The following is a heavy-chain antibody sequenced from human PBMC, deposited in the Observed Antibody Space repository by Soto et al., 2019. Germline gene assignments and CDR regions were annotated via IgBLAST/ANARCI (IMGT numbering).Heavy chain of an antibody. CDR3: ATTGKLRGYSGYDFRAFDY. J-gene: IGHJ4*02. D-gene: IGHD5-12*01. CDR2: INHSGSA. CDR1: GGSFRGYY. V-gene: IGHV4-34*01. Sequence: PSETLRLTWAVYGGSFRGYYWSWIRQNPGKGLEWIGEINHSGSANYNPSLKSRVTISVDTSKNQFSLKLSSVTAADTAVYYCATTGKLRGYSGYDFRAFDYWGQGTLVTVSS.